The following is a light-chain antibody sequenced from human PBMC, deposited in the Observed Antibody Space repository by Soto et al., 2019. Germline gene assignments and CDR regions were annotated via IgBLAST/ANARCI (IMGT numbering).Light chain of an antibody. V-gene: IGKV3-20*01. CDR2: GAS. CDR3: QQYGGSPPYT. J-gene: IGKJ2*01. Sequence: EIVLTQSPGTLSLSPGERATLSCRASQSVKSSYIAWYQQKPDQAPRLLIYGASSRATGIPDRFSGSGSGTDFTLTISSLEPEDFAVYYYQQYGGSPPYTFGQGTKLEIK. CDR1: QSVKSSY.